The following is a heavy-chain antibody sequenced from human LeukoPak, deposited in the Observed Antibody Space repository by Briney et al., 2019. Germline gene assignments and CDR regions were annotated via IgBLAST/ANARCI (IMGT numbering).Heavy chain of an antibody. Sequence: GGSLRLSCAASGFTFSNAWMNWVRQASGKGLEWVGRIKTKTEGGTTDYAAPVKGRFTISRDDSKNTVYLQMNSLKTEDTAVYYCASYGSGSHDYWGQGSLVTVSS. V-gene: IGHV3-15*01. CDR3: ASYGSGSHDY. CDR1: GFTFSNAW. CDR2: IKTKTEGGTT. J-gene: IGHJ4*02. D-gene: IGHD3-10*01.